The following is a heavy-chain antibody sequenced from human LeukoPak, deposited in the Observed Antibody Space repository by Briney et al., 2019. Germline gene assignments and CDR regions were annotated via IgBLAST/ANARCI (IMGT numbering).Heavy chain of an antibody. Sequence: SETLSLTCTVSGGAISSSSYYWGWIRQPPGKGLEWIGSIYYSGSTYYNPSLKSRVTISVDTSKKQISLKLSSVTAADTAVYYCARHVNVFGVVIPNWFDPWGQGTLVTVSS. CDR2: IYYSGST. CDR1: GGAISSSSYY. J-gene: IGHJ5*02. D-gene: IGHD3-3*01. CDR3: ARHVNVFGVVIPNWFDP. V-gene: IGHV4-39*01.